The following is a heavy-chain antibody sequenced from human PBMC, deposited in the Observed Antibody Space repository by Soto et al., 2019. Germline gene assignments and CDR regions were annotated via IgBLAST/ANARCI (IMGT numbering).Heavy chain of an antibody. Sequence: GASVKVSCKASGYTFTSYGLNWVRRAPGQGLEWMGRIASHDGSTVSAQSFQGRLTLTRDTFTNTAYLELGALTSDDTGLYFCWRNDGDDSTNFWGQGXLVTVSS. V-gene: IGHV1-18*04. D-gene: IGHD3-22*01. CDR2: IASHDGST. J-gene: IGHJ4*02. CDR1: GYTFTSYG. CDR3: WRNDGDDSTNF.